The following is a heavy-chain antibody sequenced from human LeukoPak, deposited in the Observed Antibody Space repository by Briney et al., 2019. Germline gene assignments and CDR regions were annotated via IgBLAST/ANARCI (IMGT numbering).Heavy chain of an antibody. CDR2: INAATGAT. CDR3: ARNRPIQDSVLIFDY. J-gene: IGHJ4*02. D-gene: IGHD5/OR15-5a*01. Sequence: GASVKVSCKASGYTFTSYGISWVRQAPGQGPEWLGWINAATGATNYAPVQKLEGRVTLTRDTSVNTAYMELSGLRLDDTAVYYCARNRPIQDSVLIFDYWGQGTLLIVSS. V-gene: IGHV1-18*01. CDR1: GYTFTSYG.